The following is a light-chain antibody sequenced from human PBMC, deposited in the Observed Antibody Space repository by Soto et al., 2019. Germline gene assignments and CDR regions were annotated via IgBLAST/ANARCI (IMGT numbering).Light chain of an antibody. CDR2: DAS. Sequence: EIVLTQSPATLSLSPGERATLSCRASQSVTTYLAWYQQKPGQAPRLLIYDASNRATGTPARFSGSGSGTDFTLTITSLEPEDMAVYYCQQRSGWPPRNTFGQGTTLEIK. V-gene: IGKV3-11*01. J-gene: IGKJ2*01. CDR3: QQRSGWPPRNT. CDR1: QSVTTY.